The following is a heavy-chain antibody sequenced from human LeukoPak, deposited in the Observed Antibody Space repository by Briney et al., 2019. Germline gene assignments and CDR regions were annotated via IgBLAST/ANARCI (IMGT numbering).Heavy chain of an antibody. D-gene: IGHD2-15*01. V-gene: IGHV4-59*08. CDR3: ARQQCNGGSCYSRAIWFDP. CDR1: GGSISSYY. J-gene: IGHJ5*02. Sequence: PSETLSLTCTVSGGSISSYYWSWIRQPPGKGLEWIGYIYYSGSTNYNPSLKSRVTISVDTSKNHFSLNLNSVTAADTAVYYCARQQCNGGSCYSRAIWFDPWGQGTLVSVSS. CDR2: IYYSGST.